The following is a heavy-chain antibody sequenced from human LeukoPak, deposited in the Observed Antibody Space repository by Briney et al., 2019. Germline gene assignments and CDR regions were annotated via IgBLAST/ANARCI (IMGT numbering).Heavy chain of an antibody. CDR2: IYYSGST. V-gene: IGHV4-59*08. D-gene: IGHD5-12*01. CDR3: ARRPILATITDAFDI. CDR1: GGSISRYY. J-gene: IGHJ3*02. Sequence: SETLSLTCTVSGGSISRYYWSWIRQPPGKGLEWIGYIYYSGSTNYNPSLKSRVTISVDTSKNQFSLKLSSVTAADTAVYYCARRPILATITDAFDIWGQGTMVTVSS.